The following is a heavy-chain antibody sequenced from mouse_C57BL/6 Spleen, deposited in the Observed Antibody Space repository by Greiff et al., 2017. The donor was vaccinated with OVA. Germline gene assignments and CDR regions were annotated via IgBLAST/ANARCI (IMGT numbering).Heavy chain of an antibody. CDR2: INPNYGTT. V-gene: IGHV1-39*01. CDR3: ARVARGLVYYAMDY. Sequence: VQLKESGPELVKPGASVKISCKASGYSFTDYNMNWVKQSNGKSLEWIGVINPNYGTTSYNQKFKGKATLTVDQSSSTAYMQLNSLTSEDSAVYYCARVARGLVYYAMDYWGQGTSVTVSS. J-gene: IGHJ4*01. CDR1: GYSFTDYN. D-gene: IGHD3-3*01.